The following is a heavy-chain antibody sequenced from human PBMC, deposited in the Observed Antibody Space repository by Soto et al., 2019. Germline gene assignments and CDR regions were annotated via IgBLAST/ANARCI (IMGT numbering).Heavy chain of an antibody. CDR2: IYYSGST. V-gene: IGHV4-39*01. Sequence: SETLSLTCTVSGGSISSSSYYWGWIRQPPGKGLEWIGSIYYSGSTYYNPSLKSRVTISVDTSKNQFSLKLSSVTAADTAVYYCARLRDILTGYYTPIEHLNNWFDPWGQGTLVTVSS. CDR1: GGSISSSSYY. CDR3: ARLRDILTGYYTPIEHLNNWFDP. D-gene: IGHD3-9*01. J-gene: IGHJ5*02.